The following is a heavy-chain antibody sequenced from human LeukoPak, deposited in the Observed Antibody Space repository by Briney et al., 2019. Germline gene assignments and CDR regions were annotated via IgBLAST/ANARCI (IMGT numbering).Heavy chain of an antibody. V-gene: IGHV3-15*06. D-gene: IGHD3-16*01. Sequence: GGSLRLSCAASGFIVSGDFMSWVRQAPGKGLEWVGRIKSNSDGGTTNYAAPVKGRFAISRDDSKNTLYLQMNSLKTEDTAMYYCFTEVPGGGYWGQGTLVTVSS. CDR2: IKSNSDGGTT. CDR3: FTEVPGGGY. CDR1: GFIVSGDF. J-gene: IGHJ4*02.